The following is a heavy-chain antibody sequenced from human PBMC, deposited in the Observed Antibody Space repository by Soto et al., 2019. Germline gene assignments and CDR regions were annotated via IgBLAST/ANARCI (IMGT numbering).Heavy chain of an antibody. CDR1: GGFLSHYS. CDR2: TSPISVTR. CDR3: GAGESSDKGAQ. V-gene: IGHV1-69*15. D-gene: IGHD6-19*01. J-gene: IGHJ4*01. Sequence: SVKVSCTASGGFLSHYSVSWVRQAPGQGLELMGRTSPISVTRDYAQKFKDRVTIPGDDSTNTVKREFNSLRFENTAVYYGGAGESSDKGAQGGPGTLVHFS.